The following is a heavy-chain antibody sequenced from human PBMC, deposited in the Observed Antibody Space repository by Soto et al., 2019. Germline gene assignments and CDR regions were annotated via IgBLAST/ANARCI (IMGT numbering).Heavy chain of an antibody. V-gene: IGHV3-33*01. CDR2: IWYDGSNK. CDR3: AMALGSSWFTYYYYGMDV. Sequence: QVQLVESGGGVVQPGRSLRLSCAASGFTFSSYGMHWVRQAPGKGLEWVAVIWYDGSNKYYADSVKGRFTISRDNSKNTLYLQMNSLRADDTAVYYCAMALGSSWFTYYYYGMDVWGRGTTVTVSS. CDR1: GFTFSSYG. J-gene: IGHJ6*02. D-gene: IGHD6-13*01.